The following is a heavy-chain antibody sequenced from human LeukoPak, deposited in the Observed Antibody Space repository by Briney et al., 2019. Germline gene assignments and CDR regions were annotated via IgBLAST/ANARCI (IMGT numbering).Heavy chain of an antibody. J-gene: IGHJ4*02. V-gene: IGHV4-39*01. Sequence: PSETLSLTCTVSGGSISSSSYYWGWIRQPPGKGLEWIGSIYYSGSTYYNPSLKSRATLSVDTSNNQFSLKLTSVTAADAAVYFCARQLPTAAADTRGYFDYWGQGTVVTVSS. D-gene: IGHD6-25*01. CDR2: IYYSGST. CDR3: ARQLPTAAADTRGYFDY. CDR1: GGSISSSSYY.